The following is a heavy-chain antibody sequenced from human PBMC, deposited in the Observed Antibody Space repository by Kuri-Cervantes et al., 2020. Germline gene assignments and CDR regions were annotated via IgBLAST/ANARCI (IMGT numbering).Heavy chain of an antibody. J-gene: IGHJ6*03. V-gene: IGHV4-34*01. CDR1: GGSFSGYY. CDR3: ARRSGYCSSTSCYKRPNYYYYYYMDV. D-gene: IGHD2-2*01. Sequence: SETLSLTCAVYGGSFSGYYWSWIRQPPGKGLEWIGEINHSGSTNYNPSLKSRVTISVDTSKNQFSLKLSSVTAADTAVYYCARRSGYCSSTSCYKRPNYYYYYYMDVWGQGTLVTVSS. CDR2: INHSGST.